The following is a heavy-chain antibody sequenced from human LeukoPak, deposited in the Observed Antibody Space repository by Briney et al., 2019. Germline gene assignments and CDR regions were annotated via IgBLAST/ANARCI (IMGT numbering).Heavy chain of an antibody. CDR1: GYTFTNYY. J-gene: IGHJ4*02. CDR3: RRSIMGAIWDCAY. Sequence: ASVKVSCKASGYTFTNYYMHWVRQAPGQGLEWMGIINPSGGSTTYARKFQGRVTMTRDTSTSTVYMELRSVRSEDTAMYYCRRSIMGAIWDCAYWGQGTLVAVSS. CDR2: INPSGGST. D-gene: IGHD1-26*01. V-gene: IGHV1-46*01.